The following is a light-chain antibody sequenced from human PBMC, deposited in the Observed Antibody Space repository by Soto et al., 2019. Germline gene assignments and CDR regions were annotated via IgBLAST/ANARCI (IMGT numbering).Light chain of an antibody. CDR2: GAS. Sequence: EIVLTQSPVTLSLSPGERATLSCRASQSVTSNYLAWYQQKPGQAPRLLIFGASIRDTGVPDRFSGRGSGTVFTLTISRLEPEDFAVYYCQQYGSSPGTFGPGTKVDI. V-gene: IGKV3-20*01. CDR1: QSVTSNY. J-gene: IGKJ1*01. CDR3: QQYGSSPGT.